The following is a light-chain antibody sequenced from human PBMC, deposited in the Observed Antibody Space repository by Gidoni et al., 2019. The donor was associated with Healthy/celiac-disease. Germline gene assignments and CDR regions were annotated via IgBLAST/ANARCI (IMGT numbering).Light chain of an antibody. CDR3: QQSYSKWYT. V-gene: IGKV1-39*01. J-gene: IGKJ2*01. CDR1: QSISSY. CDR2: AAS. Sequence: DIQMTQSPSSLSASVGDRVTITCRASQSISSYLNWYQQKPGKAPKLLIYAASSLQSGVPSRFSGSGSGTDFTLTISSLQPEDFATYYCQQSYSKWYTFGQXTKLEIK.